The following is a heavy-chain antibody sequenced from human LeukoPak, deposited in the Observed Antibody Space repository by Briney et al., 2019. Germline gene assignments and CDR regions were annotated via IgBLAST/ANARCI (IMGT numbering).Heavy chain of an antibody. CDR3: ARDFLGSIYDSSGYYSNYFDY. CDR2: ISYDGSNK. Sequence: GRSLRLSCAASGFTFSSYAMHWVREAPGKGREWVAVISYDGSNKYYADSVKGRFTISRDNSKNTLYLQMNRLRAEDTAVYYCARDFLGSIYDSSGYYSNYFDYWGQGTLVTVSS. D-gene: IGHD3-22*01. CDR1: GFTFSSYA. V-gene: IGHV3-30*04. J-gene: IGHJ4*02.